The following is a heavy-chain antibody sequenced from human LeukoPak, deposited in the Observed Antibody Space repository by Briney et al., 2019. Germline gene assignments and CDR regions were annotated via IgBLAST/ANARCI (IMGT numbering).Heavy chain of an antibody. CDR1: GASISSGNYY. V-gene: IGHV4-61*02. CDR2: IYTSGST. Sequence: PSETLSLTCTVSGASISSGNYYWSWIRQPAGKGLEWIGRIYTSGSTNYTPSLKSRVTISVDTSKNQFSLKLSSVTAADTAVYYCARGNTYYYASGSNNWFDPWGQGTLVTVSS. CDR3: ARGNTYYYASGSNNWFDP. J-gene: IGHJ5*02. D-gene: IGHD3-10*01.